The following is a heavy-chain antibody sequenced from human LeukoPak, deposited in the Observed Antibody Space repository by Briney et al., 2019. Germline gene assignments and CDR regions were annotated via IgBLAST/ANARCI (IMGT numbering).Heavy chain of an antibody. CDR1: GFIFTSYS. Sequence: GGSLRLSCAASGFIFTSYSMNWVRQAPGKGLEWISYISSSSSTIYYADSVRGRFTISRDNAKNSLYLQMNSLRAEDTAVYYCVRYYTRNSWYFDLWGRGTLVTVSS. J-gene: IGHJ2*01. CDR3: VRYYTRNSWYFDL. CDR2: ISSSSSTI. D-gene: IGHD1-7*01. V-gene: IGHV3-48*04.